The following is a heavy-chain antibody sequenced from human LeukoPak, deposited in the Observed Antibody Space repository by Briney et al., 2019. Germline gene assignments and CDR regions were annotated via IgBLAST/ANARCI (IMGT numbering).Heavy chain of an antibody. CDR2: IYYSGST. Sequence: SQTLSLTCTVSGGSISSGDYYWSWIRQPPGKGLEWIGYIYYSGSTYYNPSLKSPVTISVDTSKNQFSLKLSSVTAADTAVYYCARVGYLGAYCGGDCYSPWYFDLWGRGTLVTVSS. J-gene: IGHJ2*01. CDR1: GGSISSGDYY. V-gene: IGHV4-30-4*01. CDR3: ARVGYLGAYCGGDCYSPWYFDL. D-gene: IGHD2-21*02.